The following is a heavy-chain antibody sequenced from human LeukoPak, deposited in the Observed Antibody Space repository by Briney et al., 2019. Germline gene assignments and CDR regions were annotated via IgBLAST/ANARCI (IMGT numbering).Heavy chain of an antibody. J-gene: IGHJ4*02. CDR1: GGSISSSSYY. CDR3: ARLYTEYFDY. D-gene: IGHD3-16*01. CDR2: IYYSGST. Sequence: PSETLSLTCTVSGGSISSSSYYWGWIRQPPGKGLEWIGSIYYSGSTYYNPSLKSRVTIPVDTSKTQFSLKLSSVTAADTAVYYCARLYTEYFDYWGQGTLVTVSS. V-gene: IGHV4-39*01.